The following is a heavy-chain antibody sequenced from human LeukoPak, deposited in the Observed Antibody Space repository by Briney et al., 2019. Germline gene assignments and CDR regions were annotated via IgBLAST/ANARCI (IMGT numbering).Heavy chain of an antibody. Sequence: SVKVSCKASGGTFSSHAISWVRQAPGQGLEWMGGIIPIFGTANYAQKFQGRVTITTDESTSTAYMELSSLRSEDTAVYYCARVGLPSYYMDVWGKGTTVTVSS. CDR3: ARVGLPSYYMDV. D-gene: IGHD1-7*01. CDR2: IIPIFGTA. J-gene: IGHJ6*03. V-gene: IGHV1-69*05. CDR1: GGTFSSHA.